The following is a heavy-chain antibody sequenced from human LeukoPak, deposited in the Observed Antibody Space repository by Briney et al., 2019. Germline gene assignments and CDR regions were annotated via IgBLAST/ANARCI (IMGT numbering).Heavy chain of an antibody. J-gene: IGHJ4*02. V-gene: IGHV4-61*02. D-gene: IGHD5-24*01. CDR3: ARHRSGWLQSSFDY. CDR2: VYTSGST. CDR1: GGSISSGSYY. Sequence: SETLSLTCTVSGGSISSGSYYWSWIRQPAGKGLEWIGRVYTSGSTNYNPSLKSRVTISVDTSKNQFSLKLSSVTAADTAVYYCARHRSGWLQSSFDYWGQGTLVTVSS.